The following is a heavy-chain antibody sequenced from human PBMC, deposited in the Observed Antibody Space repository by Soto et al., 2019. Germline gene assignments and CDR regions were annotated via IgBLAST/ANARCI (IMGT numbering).Heavy chain of an antibody. Sequence: GGSLRLSCVASGFTFRRYWMHWVRQVPGEGLVWVSRINGDGRKTDDADSVKGRVTISRDNAKNTVYLQMNSLRAEDTAVYYCAREGDPYRTSINCIRPFDYWGQGSLVTVSS. CDR2: INGDGRKT. CDR1: GFTFRRYW. D-gene: IGHD2-2*01. V-gene: IGHV3-74*01. J-gene: IGHJ4*02. CDR3: AREGDPYRTSINCIRPFDY.